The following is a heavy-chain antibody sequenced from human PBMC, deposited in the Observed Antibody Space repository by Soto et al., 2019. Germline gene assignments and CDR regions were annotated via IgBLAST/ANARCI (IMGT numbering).Heavy chain of an antibody. V-gene: IGHV3-21*01. CDR2: ISSSTTNI. D-gene: IGHD3-16*01. CDR1: GFTFRSYS. CDR3: ARDLGAYHYFDF. Sequence: ALRLSCAASGFTFRSYSMDWVRQAPGKGLEWVSFISSSTTNIYYADSVKGRFTISRDNAKDSLYLQMNSLRVEDTAVYYCARDLGAYHYFDFWGLGTLVTVSS. J-gene: IGHJ4*02.